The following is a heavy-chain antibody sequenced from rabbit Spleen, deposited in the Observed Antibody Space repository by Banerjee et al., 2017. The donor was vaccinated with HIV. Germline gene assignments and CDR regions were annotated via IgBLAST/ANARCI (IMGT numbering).Heavy chain of an antibody. J-gene: IGHJ4*01. CDR1: GFSFSSSYW. D-gene: IGHD6-1*01. CDR2: IYAGSSGTT. CDR3: ARNTGAYNFASNL. Sequence: QEQLEESGGDLVKPEGSLTLTCTASGFSFSSSYWICWVRQAPGKGLEWIACIYAGSSGTTYYASWAKGRFTISKTSSTTVTLQMTSLTAADTATYFCARNTGAYNFASNLWGPGTLVTVS. V-gene: IGHV1S45*01.